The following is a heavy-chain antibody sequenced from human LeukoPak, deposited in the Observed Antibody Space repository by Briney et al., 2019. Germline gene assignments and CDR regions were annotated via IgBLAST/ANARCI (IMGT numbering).Heavy chain of an antibody. Sequence: SETLSLTCAVYGGSFSGYYWSWIRQPPGKGLEWIGEINHSGSTNYNPSLKSRVTISVDTSKNQFSLKLSSVTAADTAVYYCARVGVAVYDFTASYYYKDVWGKGTTITVFS. CDR3: ARVGVAVYDFTASYYYKDV. D-gene: IGHD1-14*01. CDR1: GGSFSGYY. J-gene: IGHJ6*03. CDR2: INHSGST. V-gene: IGHV4-34*01.